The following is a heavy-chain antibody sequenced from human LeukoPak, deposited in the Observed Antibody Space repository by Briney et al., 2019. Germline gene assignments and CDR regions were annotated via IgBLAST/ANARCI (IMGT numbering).Heavy chain of an antibody. Sequence: SETLSLTCTVSGYSISSGYYWGWIRQPPGKGLEWIGSIYHSASTYYNPSLKSRVTISVDTSKNQFSLKLSSVTAEDTAVYYCARDNDYGGNSNYWGQGTLVTVSS. J-gene: IGHJ4*02. CDR2: IYHSAST. V-gene: IGHV4-38-2*02. D-gene: IGHD4-23*01. CDR3: ARDNDYGGNSNY. CDR1: GYSISSGYY.